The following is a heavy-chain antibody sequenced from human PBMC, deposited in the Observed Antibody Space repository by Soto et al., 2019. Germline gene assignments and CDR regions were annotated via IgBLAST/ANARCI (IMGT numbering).Heavy chain of an antibody. D-gene: IGHD2-2*01. CDR3: ARALIVVVPAAMEWFDP. CDR2: ISAYNGNT. J-gene: IGHJ5*02. Sequence: SENVSFKASGYTFTSYGIILVRQAPGQGLEWMGWISAYNGNTNYAQKLQGRVTMTTDTSTSTAYMELRSLRSDDTAVYYCARALIVVVPAAMEWFDPWGQGTLVTVSS. V-gene: IGHV1-18*01. CDR1: GYTFTSYG.